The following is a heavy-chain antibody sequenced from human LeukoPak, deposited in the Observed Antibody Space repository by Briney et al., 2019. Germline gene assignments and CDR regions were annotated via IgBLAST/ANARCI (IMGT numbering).Heavy chain of an antibody. D-gene: IGHD6-19*01. CDR2: ISYDGSNK. Sequence: GGSLRLSCAASGFTFSSYAMHWVRQAPGKGLEWVAVISYDGSNKYYAESVKGRFTISRDNSKNTLYLQMNSLRAEDTAVYYCARSIAVAGDFDYWGQGTLVTVSS. CDR3: ARSIAVAGDFDY. J-gene: IGHJ4*02. CDR1: GFTFSSYA. V-gene: IGHV3-30-3*01.